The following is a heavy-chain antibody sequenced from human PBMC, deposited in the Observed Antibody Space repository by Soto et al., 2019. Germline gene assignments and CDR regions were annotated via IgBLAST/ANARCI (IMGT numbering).Heavy chain of an antibody. D-gene: IGHD3-10*01. CDR1: GGSFSGYY. Sequence: SETLSLTCAVYGGSFSGYYWSWIRQPPGKGLEWIGEINHSGSTNYNPSLKSRVTISVDTSKNQFSLKLSSVTAADTAVYYCASITTVRGVIGPGDYYYYMDVWGKGTKVTVSS. CDR3: ASITTVRGVIGPGDYYYYMDV. V-gene: IGHV4-34*01. CDR2: INHSGST. J-gene: IGHJ6*03.